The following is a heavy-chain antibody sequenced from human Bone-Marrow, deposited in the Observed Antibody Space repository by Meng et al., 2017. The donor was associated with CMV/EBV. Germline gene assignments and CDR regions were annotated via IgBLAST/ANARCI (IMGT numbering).Heavy chain of an antibody. D-gene: IGHD2-2*01. Sequence: GGSLRLSCAASVFTFSSYSMNWVRQAPGKGLEWVSSISSSSSYIYYADSVKGRFTISRDNAKNSLYLQMNSLRAEDTAVYYCARDLYCSSTSCYSDAFAIWGQWTMVPVAS. CDR1: VFTFSSYS. CDR3: ARDLYCSSTSCYSDAFAI. J-gene: IGHJ3*02. CDR2: ISSSSSYI. V-gene: IGHV3-21*01.